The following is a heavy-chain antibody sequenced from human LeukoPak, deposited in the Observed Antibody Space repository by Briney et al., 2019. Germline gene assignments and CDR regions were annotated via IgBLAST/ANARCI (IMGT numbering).Heavy chain of an antibody. J-gene: IGHJ4*02. Sequence: GGSLRLSCAASGFTFSSYEMKWVRQAPGKGLEWVSHISSSGSSIYYADSVKGRFTISRDNAKNSLYLQMNSLRAEDTAVYYCAKSVVYYDFWSLPNDYWGQGTLVTVSS. CDR3: AKSVVYYDFWSLPNDY. V-gene: IGHV3-48*03. D-gene: IGHD3-3*01. CDR2: ISSSGSSI. CDR1: GFTFSSYE.